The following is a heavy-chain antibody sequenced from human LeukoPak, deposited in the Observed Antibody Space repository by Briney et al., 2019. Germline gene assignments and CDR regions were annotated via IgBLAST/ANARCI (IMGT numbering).Heavy chain of an antibody. CDR2: IQSETDGGTT. CDR1: GFTFSNAW. J-gene: IGHJ4*02. Sequence: GGSLRLSCAASGFTFSNAWMSWVRQAPGKGLEWVGRIQSETDGGTTDYAAPVRGRFTISRGDSKNTLYLQMNSLKTEDTAVYYCANILTGYYNYFDTWGQGTLVTVSS. CDR3: ANILTGYYNYFDT. D-gene: IGHD3-9*01. V-gene: IGHV3-15*01.